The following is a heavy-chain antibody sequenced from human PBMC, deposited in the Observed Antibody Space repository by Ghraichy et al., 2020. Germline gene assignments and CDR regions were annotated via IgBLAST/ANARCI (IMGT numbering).Heavy chain of an antibody. CDR2: ISYDGSNK. J-gene: IGHJ6*03. Sequence: GGSLRLSCAASGFTFSSYGMHWVRQAPGKGLEWVAVISYDGSNKYYADSVKGRFTISRDNSKNTLYLQMNSLRAEDTAVYYCAKNWGLGYYYMDVWGKGTTVTVSS. CDR3: AKNWGLGYYYMDV. D-gene: IGHD7-27*01. CDR1: GFTFSSYG. V-gene: IGHV3-30*18.